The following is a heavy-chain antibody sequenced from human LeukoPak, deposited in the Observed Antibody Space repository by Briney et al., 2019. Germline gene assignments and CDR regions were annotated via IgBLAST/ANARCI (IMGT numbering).Heavy chain of an antibody. D-gene: IGHD3-22*01. CDR1: GFTFSSYG. J-gene: IGHJ4*02. CDR3: AKGTRSYYYDSSGYQHFDY. CDR2: IWYDGSNK. Sequence: GGSLRLSCAASGFTFSSYGMHWVRQAPGKGLGWVAVIWYDGSNKYYADSVKGRFTISRDNSKNTLYLQMNSLRAEDTAVYYCAKGTRSYYYDSSGYQHFDYWGQGTLVTVSS. V-gene: IGHV3-33*06.